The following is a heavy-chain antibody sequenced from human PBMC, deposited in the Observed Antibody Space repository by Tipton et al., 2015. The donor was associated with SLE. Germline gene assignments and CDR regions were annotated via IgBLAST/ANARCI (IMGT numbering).Heavy chain of an antibody. D-gene: IGHD6-19*01. CDR3: ARDSSSGWIFDY. CDR1: GFTVSSNY. CDR2: IYSGGST. V-gene: IGHV3-53*01. J-gene: IGHJ4*02. Sequence: SLRLSCAASGFTVSSNYMSWVRPAPGKGLEWVSVIYSGGSTYYADSVKGRFTISRDNAKNSLYLQMNSLRAEDTAVYYCARDSSSGWIFDYWGQGTLVTVSS.